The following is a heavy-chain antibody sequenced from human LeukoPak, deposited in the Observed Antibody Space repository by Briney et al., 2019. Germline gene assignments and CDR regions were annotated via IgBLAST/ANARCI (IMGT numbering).Heavy chain of an antibody. CDR3: ARTTSMTASGYDY. D-gene: IGHD2-21*02. J-gene: IGHJ4*02. CDR1: VYTFTNYH. Sequence: GASVKVSCKASVYTFTNYHFNRVRPASGQGLEWMTWINPDTGDKGYARKFQDRVTITTDPSISTAYMELSSLSSEDTAVYFCARTTSMTASGYDYWGQGTLVTVSS. V-gene: IGHV1-8*03. CDR2: INPDTGDK.